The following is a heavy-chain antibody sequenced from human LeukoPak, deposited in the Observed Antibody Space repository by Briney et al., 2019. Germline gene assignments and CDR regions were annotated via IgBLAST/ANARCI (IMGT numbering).Heavy chain of an antibody. CDR2: IYYSGST. Sequence: PSETLSLTCTVSGGSISSGGYYWSWIRQHPGKGLEWIGYIYYSGSTYYNPSLKSRVTISVDTSKNQFSLKLSSVTAAGTAAYYCASQVFNYGDYFFDYWGQGTLVTVSS. CDR3: ASQVFNYGDYFFDY. J-gene: IGHJ4*02. V-gene: IGHV4-31*03. D-gene: IGHD4-17*01. CDR1: GGSISSGGYY.